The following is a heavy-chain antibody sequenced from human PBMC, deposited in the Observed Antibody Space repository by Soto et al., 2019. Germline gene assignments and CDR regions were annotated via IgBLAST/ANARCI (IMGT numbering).Heavy chain of an antibody. CDR3: ARYGTRGDW. D-gene: IGHD3-10*01. V-gene: IGHV3-48*03. Sequence: GGSLRLSCQASGFNFRMYEMHWVRKAPGKGLEWVSYISSSGLTTYYADFAEGRFTISRDNAKDSLYLHLNSLRVGHTAVYYCARYGTRGDWWGLGTQVTVSS. CDR1: GFNFRMYE. CDR2: ISSSGLTT. J-gene: IGHJ5*01.